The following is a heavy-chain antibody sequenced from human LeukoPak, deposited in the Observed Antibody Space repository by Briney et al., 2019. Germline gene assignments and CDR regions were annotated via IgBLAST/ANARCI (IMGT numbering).Heavy chain of an antibody. D-gene: IGHD5-24*01. CDR1: GYTFTVYY. CDR2: INPNSGGT. Sequence: ASVKVSCKASGYTFTVYYMHWVRQAPGQGLEWMGWINPNSGGTNYAQKFQGRVTMTRDTSISTAYMELSRLRSDDTAVYYCARVDGYTSGGLDYWGQGTLVTVSS. J-gene: IGHJ4*02. CDR3: ARVDGYTSGGLDY. V-gene: IGHV1-2*02.